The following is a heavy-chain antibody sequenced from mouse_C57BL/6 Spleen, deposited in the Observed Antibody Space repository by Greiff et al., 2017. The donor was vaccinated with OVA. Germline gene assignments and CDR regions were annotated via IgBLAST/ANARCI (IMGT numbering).Heavy chain of an antibody. V-gene: IGHV1-7*01. Sequence: QVQLQQSGAELAKPGASVKLSCKASGYTFTSYWMHWVKQRPGQGLEWIGYINPSSGYTKYNQKFKDKATLTADKSSSTAYMQLSSLTYEDSAVYYCARVTTVHYYAMDYWGQGTSVTVSS. J-gene: IGHJ4*01. CDR1: GYTFTSYW. CDR2: INPSSGYT. CDR3: ARVTTVHYYAMDY. D-gene: IGHD1-1*01.